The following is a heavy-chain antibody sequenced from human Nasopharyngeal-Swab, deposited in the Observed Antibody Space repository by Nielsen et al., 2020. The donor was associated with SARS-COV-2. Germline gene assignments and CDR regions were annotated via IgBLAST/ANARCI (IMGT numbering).Heavy chain of an antibody. CDR1: GFTFSSYG. D-gene: IGHD3-10*01. V-gene: IGHV3-30*18. CDR3: AKEPGVLWFGELFSYGMDV. Sequence: GGSLRLSCAASGFTFSSYGMHWVRQAPGKGLEWVAVISYDGSNKYYADSVKGRFTISRDNSKNTRYLQMNSLRAEDTAVYYCAKEPGVLWFGELFSYGMDVWGQGTTVTVSS. J-gene: IGHJ6*02. CDR2: ISYDGSNK.